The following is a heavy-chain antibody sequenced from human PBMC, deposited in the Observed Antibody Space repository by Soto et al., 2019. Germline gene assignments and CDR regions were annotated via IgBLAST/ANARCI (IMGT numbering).Heavy chain of an antibody. CDR1: GGSFSDHF. Sequence: LSLTFAVYGGSFSDHFWAWIRQAPGKDLEWIGEVNHYGTTNYKPSLKSRATVSADTSKNQFSLKLRSVTAADTAVYYCARGTSLTGVLQRDAPDKYYFDFWSQGTLVTVSS. J-gene: IGHJ4*01. CDR2: VNHYGTT. D-gene: IGHD3-9*01. CDR3: ARGTSLTGVLQRDAPDKYYFDF. V-gene: IGHV4-34*01.